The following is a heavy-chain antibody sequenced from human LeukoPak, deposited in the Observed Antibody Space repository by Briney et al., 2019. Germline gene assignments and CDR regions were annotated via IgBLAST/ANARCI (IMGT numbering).Heavy chain of an antibody. CDR2: ISYDGSNK. CDR1: GFTFSSYS. V-gene: IGHV3-30*03. CDR3: AREKALSPHMD. J-gene: IGHJ4*02. Sequence: GGSLRLSCAASGFTFSSYSMNWVRQAPGKGLEWVAVISYDGSNKYYADSVKGRFTISRDNSKNTLYLQMNSLRAEDTAVYYCAREKALSPHMDWGQGTLVTVSS. D-gene: IGHD2/OR15-2a*01.